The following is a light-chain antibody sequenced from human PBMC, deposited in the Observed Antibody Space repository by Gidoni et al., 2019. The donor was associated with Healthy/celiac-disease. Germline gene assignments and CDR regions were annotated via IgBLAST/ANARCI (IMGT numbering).Light chain of an antibody. CDR2: WAS. CDR3: QQYYSTPLT. Sequence: STGVSLGERATINCKSSQSVLYSSNNKNYLAWYQQKPGQPPKLLIYWASTRESGVPDRFSGSGSGTDFTLTISSLQAEDVAVYYCQQYYSTPLTFGGGTKVEIK. J-gene: IGKJ4*01. V-gene: IGKV4-1*01. CDR1: QSVLYSSNNKNY.